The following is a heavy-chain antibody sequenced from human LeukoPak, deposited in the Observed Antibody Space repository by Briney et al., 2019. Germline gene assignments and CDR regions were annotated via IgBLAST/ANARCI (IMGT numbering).Heavy chain of an antibody. CDR1: GFTFSSYG. V-gene: IGHV3-30*03. J-gene: IGHJ4*02. D-gene: IGHD5-18*01. CDR2: ISYDGSNK. Sequence: GRSLRLSCAASGFTFSSYGMHWVRQAPGKGLEWVAVISYDGSNKYYADSVKGRFTISRDNSKNTLYLQMNSLRAEDTAVYYCARATPNSYGYSYWGQGTPVTVSS. CDR3: ARATPNSYGYSY.